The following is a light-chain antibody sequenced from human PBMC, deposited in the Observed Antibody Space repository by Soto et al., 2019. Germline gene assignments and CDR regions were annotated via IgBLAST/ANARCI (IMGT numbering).Light chain of an antibody. J-gene: IGKJ1*01. CDR3: QQTYIAPPWT. CDR2: AAS. V-gene: IGKV1-39*01. CDR1: DNIAKY. Sequence: DIQTTQSPPSLSASVGDRVTITCRTSDNIAKYLNWYQQKRGQAPKVLIVAASNLQSGVPTRLSGSGFGTDFTLTIDNVQPEDFATYYCQQTYIAPPWTFGQGTKVEMK.